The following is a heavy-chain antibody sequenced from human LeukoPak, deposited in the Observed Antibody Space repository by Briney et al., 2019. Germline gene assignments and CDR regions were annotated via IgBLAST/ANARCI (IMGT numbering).Heavy chain of an antibody. V-gene: IGHV4-4*07. CDR3: ARGLHPLGWFDP. CDR1: GGSISRYY. CDR2: IYTSGST. J-gene: IGHJ5*02. D-gene: IGHD4-11*01. Sequence: KPSETLSLTCTLSGGSISRYYWSWIRQPAGKGLEWIGRIYTSGSTNYNPSLKSRVTMSVDTSKNQFSLKLSSVTAADTAVYYCARGLHPLGWFDPWGQGTLVTVSS.